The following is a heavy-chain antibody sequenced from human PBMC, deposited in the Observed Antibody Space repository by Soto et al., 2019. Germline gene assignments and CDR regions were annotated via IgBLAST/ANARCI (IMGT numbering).Heavy chain of an antibody. J-gene: IGHJ4*02. CDR1: GGSISSGDYY. D-gene: IGHD3-22*01. CDR3: ARGSYYYDSSGYYQY. V-gene: IGHV4-30-4*01. Sequence: SETLSLTCTVSGGSISSGDYYWSWIRRPPGKGLEWIGYIYYSGSTYYNPSLKSRVTISVDTSKNQFSLKLSSVTAADTAVYYCARGSYYYDSSGYYQYWGQGTLVTVS. CDR2: IYYSGST.